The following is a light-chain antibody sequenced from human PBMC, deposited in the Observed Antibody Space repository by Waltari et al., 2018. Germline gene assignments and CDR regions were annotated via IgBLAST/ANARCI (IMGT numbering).Light chain of an antibody. J-gene: IGKJ3*01. Sequence: DIVMTQSPDSLAVSLGERATINCKSSQSVFYNSNNKNYLAWYQHKPGQPPKLLIYWASTRESGVPDRFSGSGSGTDFTLTISSLQAGDVAVYYCQQHYDTPLTFGPGTKVDVK. CDR1: QSVFYNSNNKNY. CDR3: QQHYDTPLT. V-gene: IGKV4-1*01. CDR2: WAS.